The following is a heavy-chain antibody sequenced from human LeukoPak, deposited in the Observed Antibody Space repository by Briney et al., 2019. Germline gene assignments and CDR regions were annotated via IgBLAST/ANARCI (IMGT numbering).Heavy chain of an antibody. CDR2: ISDGGRST. D-gene: IGHD6-13*01. V-gene: IGHV3-23*01. J-gene: IGHJ4*02. CDR1: GLTVSSYS. Sequence: PGGSLRLSCVASGLTVSSYSMNWVRQAPGKGLEWVSVISDGGRSTHYADSVKGRFTISRDNSKNMLYLQMNSLRAEDTAVYYCAKAEGSSWTYYFDYWGQGTLVTVSS. CDR3: AKAEGSSWTYYFDY.